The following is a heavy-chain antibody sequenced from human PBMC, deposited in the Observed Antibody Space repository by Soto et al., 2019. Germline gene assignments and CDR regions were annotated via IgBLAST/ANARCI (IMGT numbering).Heavy chain of an antibody. J-gene: IGHJ3*02. Sequence: GGSLRLSCAASGFTFSSYSMNWVRQAPGKGLEWVSSISSSGSYIYYADSVKGRFTISRDNAKNSLYLQMNSLRAEDTAVYYCARTGTSAHAFEIWGQGTMVTVSS. CDR1: GFTFSSYS. V-gene: IGHV3-21*01. D-gene: IGHD1-7*01. CDR2: ISSSGSYI. CDR3: ARTGTSAHAFEI.